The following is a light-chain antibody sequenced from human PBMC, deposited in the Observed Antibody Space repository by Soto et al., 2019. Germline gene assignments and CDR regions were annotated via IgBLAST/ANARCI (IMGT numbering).Light chain of an antibody. V-gene: IGKV1-39*01. Sequence: DIQMTQSPSRMFRSXEDRVVIAXXASQSISNHLNWYQQKPGKAPKLLIFAASSLQSGVPSRFSGSRSGPDFTLTISSLQPEDFATYYCQQSYSSPPTFGQGTKVDNK. CDR2: AAS. CDR1: QSISNH. J-gene: IGKJ1*01. CDR3: QQSYSSPPT.